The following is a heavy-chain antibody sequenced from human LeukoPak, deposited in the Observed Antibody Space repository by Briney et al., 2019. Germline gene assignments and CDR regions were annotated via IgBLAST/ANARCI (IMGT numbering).Heavy chain of an antibody. V-gene: IGHV3-73*01. CDR3: TSEDDVVDY. CDR2: IRSKANSYAT. D-gene: IGHD1-1*01. J-gene: IGHJ4*02. CDR1: GVTFSGSA. Sequence: TGGAPKISCAAPGVTFSGSAMHWVRQASGKRLEWVGRIRSKANSYATAYAASVKGRFTISRDDSKNTAYLQMNSLKTEDTAVYYCTSEDDVVDYWGQGTLVTVSS.